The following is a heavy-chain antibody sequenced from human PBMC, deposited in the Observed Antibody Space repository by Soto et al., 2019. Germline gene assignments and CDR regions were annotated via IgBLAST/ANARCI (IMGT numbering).Heavy chain of an antibody. D-gene: IGHD3-22*01. J-gene: IGHJ4*02. V-gene: IGHV3-23*01. CDR3: AKTYSYDRSDYYYPFDF. CDR2: ISGSGGST. Sequence: PRGYLRLSGAASGFTFSSYAMSWVRHAPGKGLEWVSAISGSGGSTYYADSVKGRFTISRDNSKNTLYLQINSLRAEDTSVYYCAKTYSYDRSDYYYPFDFWGQGTLVTVSS. CDR1: GFTFSSYA.